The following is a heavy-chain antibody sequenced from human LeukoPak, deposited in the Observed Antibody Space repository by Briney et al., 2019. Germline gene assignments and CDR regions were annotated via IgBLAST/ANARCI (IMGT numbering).Heavy chain of an antibody. J-gene: IGHJ4*02. V-gene: IGHV3-7*01. D-gene: IGHD4-11*01. CDR1: GFTFSAYC. Sequence: GGSLRLSCAASGFTFSAYCMSWVRQAPGKGLEWVANMKHDGSEKYYVDSVKGRFTISRDNAKNSLYLQMNSLRADDSAVYYCAREGTVIVTYDYWGQGTLVTVSS. CDR3: AREGTVIVTYDY. CDR2: MKHDGSEK.